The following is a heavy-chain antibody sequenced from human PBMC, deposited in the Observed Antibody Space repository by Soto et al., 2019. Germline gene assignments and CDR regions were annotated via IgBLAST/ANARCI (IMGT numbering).Heavy chain of an antibody. CDR1: GFTFSSYA. D-gene: IGHD2-2*01. V-gene: IGHV3-23*01. J-gene: IGHJ4*02. CDR3: AKDWSDARTREKCGLVDY. Sequence: EVQLLESGGGLVQPGGSLRLSCAASGFTFSSYAMAWVRQAPGKGLEWVSTIRASGTSTYYADSVEGRFSISRDNSKNTLYLQMNSLRAEDTAVYYCAKDWSDARTREKCGLVDYWGQGALVTVSS. CDR2: IRASGTST.